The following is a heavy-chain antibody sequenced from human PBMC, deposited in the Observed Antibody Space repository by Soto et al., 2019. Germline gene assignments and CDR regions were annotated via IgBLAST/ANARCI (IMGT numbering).Heavy chain of an antibody. D-gene: IGHD3-10*01. J-gene: IGHJ4*02. CDR2: IYYSGST. V-gene: IGHV4-59*08. CDR1: GGSISSYY. Sequence: SETLSLTCTVSGGSISSYYRSWIRQPPGKGLEWIGYIYYSGSTNYNPSLKSRVTISVDTSKNQFSLKLSSVTAADTAVYYCARTYSASGSYSYWAQGTLVTVS. CDR3: ARTYSASGSYSY.